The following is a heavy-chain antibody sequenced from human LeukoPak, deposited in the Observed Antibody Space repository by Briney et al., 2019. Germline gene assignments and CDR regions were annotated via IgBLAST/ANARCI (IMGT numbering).Heavy chain of an antibody. V-gene: IGHV1-8*03. CDR3: ARARSQPAAIRRFDP. J-gene: IGHJ5*02. Sequence: ASVKVSCKASEYTFTSYDIKWVQQATGQGLEWMGWMNPNSGNTGYAQKFQGRVTITRNTSISTAYMELSSLRSEDTAVYYCARARSQPAAIRRFDPWGQGTLVTVSS. CDR1: EYTFTSYD. CDR2: MNPNSGNT. D-gene: IGHD2-2*01.